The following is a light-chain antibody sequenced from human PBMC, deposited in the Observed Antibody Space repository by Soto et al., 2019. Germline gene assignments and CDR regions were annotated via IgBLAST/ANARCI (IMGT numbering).Light chain of an antibody. J-gene: IGKJ1*01. CDR1: QDVRNY. V-gene: IGKV1-6*01. CDR2: GAS. CDR3: LQDHNYFWT. Sequence: AIQMTQSPTSLSASVGDRVTITCRASQDVRNYLGWYQQKPGKAPKLLIYGASSLQGGVSSGFSGSGFGTDFTLTISSLQPEDSATYYCLQDHNYFWTFGQGTKVEIK.